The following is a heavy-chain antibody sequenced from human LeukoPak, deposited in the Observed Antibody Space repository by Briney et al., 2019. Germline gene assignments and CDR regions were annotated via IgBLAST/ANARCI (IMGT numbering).Heavy chain of an antibody. D-gene: IGHD3-9*01. CDR1: GGSLSSYY. V-gene: IGHV4-59*01. CDR2: IYYSGTT. Sequence: SETLSLTCTVSGGSLSSYYWTWIRQPPGEGLEWMGYIYYSGTTNYNPSLKSRVTMSVDTSKNQFSLKLNSVTAADTAVYYCARSGTLTGYLYWGQGALVTVSS. CDR3: ARSGTLTGYLY. J-gene: IGHJ4*02.